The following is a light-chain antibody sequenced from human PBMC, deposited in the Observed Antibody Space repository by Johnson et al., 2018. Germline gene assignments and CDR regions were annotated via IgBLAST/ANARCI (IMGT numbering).Light chain of an antibody. CDR1: SSNIGNNY. V-gene: IGLV1-51*02. CDR3: GTWDSSLRGGNV. CDR2: ENN. J-gene: IGLJ1*01. Sequence: QSVLTQPPSVSAAPGQKVTISCSGSSSNIGNNYVSWYQQLPGTAPKLLIYENNKRPSGIPDRFSGSKSGTSATLGITGLQTGDEADHYCGTWDSSLRGGNVFGTGTKVTVL.